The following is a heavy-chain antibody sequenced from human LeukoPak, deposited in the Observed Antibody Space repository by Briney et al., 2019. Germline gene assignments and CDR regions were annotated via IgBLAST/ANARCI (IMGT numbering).Heavy chain of an antibody. CDR2: IYYSGST. J-gene: IGHJ1*01. V-gene: IGHV4-59*01. CDR3: ARDHSGSYNIAEYFQH. CDR1: GGSFSSYY. D-gene: IGHD1-26*01. Sequence: SETLSLTCAAYGGSFSSYYWSWIRQPPGKGLEWIGYIYYSGSTNYNPSLKSRVTISVDTSKNQFSLKLSSVTAADTAVYYCARDHSGSYNIAEYFQHWGQGTLVTVSS.